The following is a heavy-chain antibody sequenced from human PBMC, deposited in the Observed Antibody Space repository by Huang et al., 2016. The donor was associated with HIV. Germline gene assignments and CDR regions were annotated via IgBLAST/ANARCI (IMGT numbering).Heavy chain of an antibody. CDR2: ISPIFGTA. D-gene: IGHD6-6*01. V-gene: IGHV1-69*01. CDR3: ARGRTRSSLYDSYYGLDV. CDR1: GGTFSTYA. Sequence: QVQLVQSGAEVKKPGSSVKVSCKASGGTFSTYAISWVRQAPGQGLEWSGGISPIFGTANDPQKFQGTVTITADEFTSTAYMELSSLRSEDTALYYCARGRTRSSLYDSYYGLDVWGQGTTVTVSS. J-gene: IGHJ6*02.